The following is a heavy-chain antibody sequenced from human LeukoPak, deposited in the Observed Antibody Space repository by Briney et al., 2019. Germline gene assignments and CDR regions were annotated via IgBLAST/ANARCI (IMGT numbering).Heavy chain of an antibody. Sequence: GGSLRLSCAASGFTFSSYSMNWVRQAPGKGLEWVSSISSSSSYIYYADSVKGRFTISRDNAKNSLYLQMNSLRAEDTAVYYCARTLPSYCSSTSCYSAYWGQGTLVTVSS. V-gene: IGHV3-21*01. CDR2: ISSSSSYI. CDR1: GFTFSSYS. D-gene: IGHD2-2*01. J-gene: IGHJ4*02. CDR3: ARTLPSYCSSTSCYSAY.